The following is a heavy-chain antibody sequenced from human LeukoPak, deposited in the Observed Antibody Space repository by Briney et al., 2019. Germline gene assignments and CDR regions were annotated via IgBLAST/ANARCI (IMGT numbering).Heavy chain of an antibody. V-gene: IGHV3-30*04. J-gene: IGHJ6*04. CDR2: ISYDGSNK. D-gene: IGHD3-3*01. CDR3: ARDRALEYYGMDV. Sequence: GVSLTFNCAASGFTFSSYAMHWLRQAPGKGLEGVTVISYDGSNKYYADSVKGRFTISRDNSKNTLYLQMNSLRAEDTAVYYCARDRALEYYGMDVWGKGTTVTVSS. CDR1: GFTFSSYA.